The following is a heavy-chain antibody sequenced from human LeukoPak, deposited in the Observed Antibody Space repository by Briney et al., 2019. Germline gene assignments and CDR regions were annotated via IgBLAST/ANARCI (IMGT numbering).Heavy chain of an antibody. J-gene: IGHJ4*02. CDR1: GFSFSSYY. CDR3: VRDRGYCSGGNCYTVPDY. D-gene: IGHD2-15*01. Sequence: GGSLRLSCAASGFSFSSYYMTWVRQAPGKGLEWVAYIKEDGSEKNYVDSVKGRFTISRDNAKNSLYLQMNSLRAEDTAVYYCVRDRGYCSGGNCYTVPDYWGRGTLVTVSS. CDR2: IKEDGSEK. V-gene: IGHV3-7*01.